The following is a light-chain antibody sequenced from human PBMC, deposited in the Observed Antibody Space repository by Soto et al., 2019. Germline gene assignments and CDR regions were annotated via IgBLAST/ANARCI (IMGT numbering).Light chain of an antibody. V-gene: IGLV2-14*01. J-gene: IGLJ1*01. Sequence: QSALTQPASVSGSPGQSITISCTGTSSDVGAYNYVSWYQQHPGKAPKLMIYEVSNRPSGLSTRFSGSKSGNTASLTISGLQAEDEADYYCSSFTSSTLVFGTGTKLTVL. CDR3: SSFTSSTLV. CDR2: EVS. CDR1: SSDVGAYNY.